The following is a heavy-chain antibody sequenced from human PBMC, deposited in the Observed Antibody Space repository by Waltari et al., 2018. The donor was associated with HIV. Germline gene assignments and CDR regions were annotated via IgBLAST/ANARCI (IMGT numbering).Heavy chain of an antibody. D-gene: IGHD5-18*01. V-gene: IGHV3-53*01. CDR3: ARDRGDSFFPY. CDR2: IYSGGST. Sequence: EVQLVQSGGGLIQPGGSLSLSCAASGFTVRSNYMSWVRQAPGQGLEWVSVIYSGGSTFYADSVQGRFTISRDNAKNTLFRQLNSLRAEDTAVYYCARDRGDSFFPYWGQGTLVTVSS. J-gene: IGHJ4*02. CDR1: GFTVRSNY.